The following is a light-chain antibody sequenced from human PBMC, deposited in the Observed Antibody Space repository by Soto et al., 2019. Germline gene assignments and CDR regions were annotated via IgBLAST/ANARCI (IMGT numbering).Light chain of an antibody. Sequence: DIQMTQSPSSLSASVGDRVTITCRASQSISSYLNWYQQKQGKAPKXLIYAASSLQSGVPSRFSGSGSGTDLTLTISRLKPEDCETDECQQRYSTLWTFGQGTKVDIK. CDR1: QSISSY. CDR3: QQRYSTLWT. V-gene: IGKV1-39*01. CDR2: AAS. J-gene: IGKJ1*01.